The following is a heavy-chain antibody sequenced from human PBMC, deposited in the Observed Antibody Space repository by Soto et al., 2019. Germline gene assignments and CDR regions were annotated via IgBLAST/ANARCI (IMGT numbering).Heavy chain of an antibody. D-gene: IGHD2-2*02. CDR2: VNPNIGNT. Sequence: QVQLVQYGAEVKRPGASVKVSCKASGYTFTDTFLHWLRQAPGQRPEWMGWVNPNIGNTHYARKFQGRITLPRDTSIASDYIELVGLESDEAAFYFSARAIPRAFLGFDYWGQGTLVTVSS. CDR1: GYTFTDTF. CDR3: ARAIPRAFLGFDY. V-gene: IGHV1-2*02. J-gene: IGHJ4*02.